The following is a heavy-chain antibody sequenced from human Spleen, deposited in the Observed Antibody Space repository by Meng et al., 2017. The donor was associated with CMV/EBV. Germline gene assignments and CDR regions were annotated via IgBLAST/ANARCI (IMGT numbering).Heavy chain of an antibody. D-gene: IGHD6-13*01. V-gene: IGHV3-23*01. J-gene: IGHJ4*02. Sequence: GESLKISCAASGFTFSSYAMSWVRQAPGKGLEWVSAISGSGGSTYYADSVKGRFTISRDNSKNTLYLQMNSLRAEDTAVYYCARSVYSSSWYSWWGQGTLVTVSS. CDR2: ISGSGGST. CDR1: GFTFSSYA. CDR3: ARSVYSSSWYSW.